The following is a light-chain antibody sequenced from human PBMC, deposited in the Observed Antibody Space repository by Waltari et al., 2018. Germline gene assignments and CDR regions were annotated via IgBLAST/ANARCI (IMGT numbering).Light chain of an antibody. V-gene: IGLV1-40*01. CDR2: GNS. Sequence: QSVLTQPPSVSGAPGQRVTISCTGSSPDLGAGYDVPWYQQLPGTAPKLLIYGNSNRPSGVPDRFSGSKSGTSASLAITGLQAEDEADYYCQSYDNNLSAVFGGGTKLTVL. CDR1: SPDLGAGYD. J-gene: IGLJ2*01. CDR3: QSYDNNLSAV.